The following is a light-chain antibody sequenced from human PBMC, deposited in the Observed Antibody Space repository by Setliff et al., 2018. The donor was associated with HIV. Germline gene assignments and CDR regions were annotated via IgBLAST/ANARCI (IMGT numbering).Light chain of an antibody. V-gene: IGLV2-14*01. Sequence: QSVLTQPASVSGSPGQSITISCTGTSSDVGGYNYVSWYQHHPGKAPKLMIYEVTNRPSGVSIRFSGSKFGNTASLTISGLQADDEADYYCSSYTSSSTDIYVVGTGTKV. CDR1: SSDVGGYNY. CDR2: EVT. CDR3: SSYTSSSTDIYV. J-gene: IGLJ1*01.